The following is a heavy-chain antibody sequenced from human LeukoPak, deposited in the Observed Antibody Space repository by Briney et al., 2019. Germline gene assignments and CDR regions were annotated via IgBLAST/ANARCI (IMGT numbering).Heavy chain of an antibody. CDR3: ARGGIRGYSAFDNLDF. J-gene: IGHJ4*02. CDR1: GGSISSYY. CDR2: INHSGST. V-gene: IGHV4-34*01. D-gene: IGHD5-12*01. Sequence: KSSETLSLTCTVSGGSISSYYWSWIRQPPGKGLEWIGEINHSGSTNYNPSLKSRVSMSVDTSKNQFSLTLTSVTVADTAFYYCARGGIRGYSAFDNLDFWGLGTHVTVSS.